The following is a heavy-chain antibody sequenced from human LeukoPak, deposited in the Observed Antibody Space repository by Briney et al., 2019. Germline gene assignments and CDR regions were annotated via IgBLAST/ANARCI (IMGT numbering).Heavy chain of an antibody. Sequence: PGGSLRLSCAASGFIFSAYSMHWVRQAPGKGLESVSAISDDGVRTYYANSVRGRFIISRDNSKNTLYLQMDSLRADDLAVYYCAREGVPGTTGYWGQGTLVTVSS. CDR3: AREGVPGTTGY. CDR2: ISDDGVRT. J-gene: IGHJ4*02. V-gene: IGHV3-64*01. D-gene: IGHD6-19*01. CDR1: GFIFSAYS.